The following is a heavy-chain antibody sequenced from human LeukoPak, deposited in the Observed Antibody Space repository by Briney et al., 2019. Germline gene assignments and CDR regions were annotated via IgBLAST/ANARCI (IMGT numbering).Heavy chain of an antibody. CDR1: GFTFSSYG. Sequence: PGGSLRLSCAASGFTFSSYGMHWVRQAPGKGLEWVAFIRYDGSNKYYADSVKGRFTISRDNSKNTLYLQMNSLRAEDTAAYYCAKPVQRYCSGGSCYASYFDYWGQGTLVTVSS. CDR2: IRYDGSNK. CDR3: AKPVQRYCSGGSCYASYFDY. J-gene: IGHJ4*02. V-gene: IGHV3-30*02. D-gene: IGHD2-15*01.